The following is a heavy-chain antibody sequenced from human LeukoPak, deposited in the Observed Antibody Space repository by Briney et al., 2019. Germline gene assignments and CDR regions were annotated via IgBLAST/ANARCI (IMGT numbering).Heavy chain of an antibody. V-gene: IGHV1-69*13. CDR2: IIPIFGTA. CDR1: GGTFISYP. CDR3: AQGYCTNGVCQKYYYYYGMDV. J-gene: IGHJ6*02. Sequence: SVKVPCKASGGTFISYPISWVRQALGQGRDWMELIIPIFGTANYAQKFQGRVTITADESTSTAYMELSSLRSEDTAVYYCAQGYCTNGVCQKYYYYYGMDVWGQGTTVTVSS. D-gene: IGHD2-8*01.